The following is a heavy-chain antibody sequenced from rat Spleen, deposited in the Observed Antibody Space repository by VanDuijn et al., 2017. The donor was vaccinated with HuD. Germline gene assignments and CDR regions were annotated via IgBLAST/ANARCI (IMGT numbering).Heavy chain of an antibody. Sequence: EVQLVESGGGLVQPGRSLKLSCAASGFTFSDYAMAWVRQSPKKGLEWVATIIYDGSSTDYRDSVKGRFTISRDNAKSTLYLQMDSLKSEDTATYYCVRGPPDYGYAYVMDAWGQGASVTVSS. D-gene: IGHD1-7*01. V-gene: IGHV5-7*01. CDR3: VRGPPDYGYAYVMDA. J-gene: IGHJ4*01. CDR1: GFTFSDYA. CDR2: IIYDGSST.